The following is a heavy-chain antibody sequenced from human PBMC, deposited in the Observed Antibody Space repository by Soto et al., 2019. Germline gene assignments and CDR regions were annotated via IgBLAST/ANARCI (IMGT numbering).Heavy chain of an antibody. V-gene: IGHV3-64D*06. CDR3: LRHIFGVVIIDS. J-gene: IGHJ4*02. CDR1: GFSFSDSA. Sequence: GGSLRLSCSASGFSFSDSAMHWVRQAPGKRLEYVSAISTNGRSTYYADSVKGRFTISRDNSKNTVHLQMSSLRAEDTALYYCLRHIFGVVIIDSWGQGISVTL. CDR2: ISTNGRST. D-gene: IGHD3-3*01.